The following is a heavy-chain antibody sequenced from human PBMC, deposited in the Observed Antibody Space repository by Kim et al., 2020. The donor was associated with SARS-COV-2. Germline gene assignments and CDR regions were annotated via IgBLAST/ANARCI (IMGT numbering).Heavy chain of an antibody. CDR2: ISSSGSTI. V-gene: IGHV3-48*03. CDR1: GFTFSSYE. D-gene: IGHD2-2*01. CDR3: ARDHLGYCSSTSCPPYYYYGMDV. J-gene: IGHJ6*02. Sequence: GGSLRLSCAASGFTFSSYEMNWVRQAPGKGLEWVSYISSSGSTIYYADSVKGRFTISRDNAKNSLYLQMNSLRAEDTAVYYCARDHLGYCSSTSCPPYYYYGMDVWGLGTTVTVSS.